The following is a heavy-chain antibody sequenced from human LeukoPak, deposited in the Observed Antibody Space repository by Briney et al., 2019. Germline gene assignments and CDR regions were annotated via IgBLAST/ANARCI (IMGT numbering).Heavy chain of an antibody. Sequence: GGSLRLTCAASGFTFSSYGMHWVCQAPGKGLEWVAIISYDGRNKNYADSVKGRFTISRDNSKDTLYLQMNSLRAEDTAVYYCARGDHDGSGSKACWDQGPLVTVSS. V-gene: IGHV3-30*03. J-gene: IGHJ4*02. D-gene: IGHD3-22*01. CDR1: GFTFSSYG. CDR2: ISYDGRNK. CDR3: ARGDHDGSGSKAC.